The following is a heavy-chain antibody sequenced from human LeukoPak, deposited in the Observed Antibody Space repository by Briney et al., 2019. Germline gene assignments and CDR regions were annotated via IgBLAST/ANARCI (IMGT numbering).Heavy chain of an antibody. CDR2: INHSGST. CDR3: ARGDIVVVVAAEVRNYYYGMDV. CDR1: GGSFSGYY. J-gene: IGHJ6*02. D-gene: IGHD2-15*01. Sequence: SETLSLACAVSGGSFSGYYWSWIRQPPGKGLEWIGEINHSGSTNYNPSLKSRVTISVDTSKNQFSLKLSSVTAADTAVYYCARGDIVVVVAAEVRNYYYGMDVWGQGTTVTVSS. V-gene: IGHV4-34*01.